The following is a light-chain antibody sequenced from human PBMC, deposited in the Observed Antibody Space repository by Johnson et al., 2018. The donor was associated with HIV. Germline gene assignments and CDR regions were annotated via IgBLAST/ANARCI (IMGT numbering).Light chain of an antibody. CDR1: SSNIGNNY. J-gene: IGLJ1*01. Sequence: QSVLTQPPSVSAAPGQKVTISCSGSSSNIGNNYVSWYQQLPGTAPKLLIYENNKRPSGIPDRFSGSKSGTSATLVITGLQTGDEADYYCGTWDSSLSADVIGTGTKVTVL. V-gene: IGLV1-51*02. CDR3: GTWDSSLSADV. CDR2: ENN.